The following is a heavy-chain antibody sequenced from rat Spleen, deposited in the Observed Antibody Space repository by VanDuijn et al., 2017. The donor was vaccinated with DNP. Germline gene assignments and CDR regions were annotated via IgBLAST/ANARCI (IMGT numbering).Heavy chain of an antibody. J-gene: IGHJ2*01. CDR3: ARLLTGKAYYFDY. V-gene: IGHV5S11*01. D-gene: IGHD5-1*01. CDR2: ITNGGVNT. Sequence: EVQLVESGGGLVQPGGSMKLSCAASAFTFSDYNMAWVRQAPTKGLEWVASITNGGVNTYYRDSVKGRFTISRDNARSTLYLQMDSLRSEETATYYCARLLTGKAYYFDYWGQGVMVTVSS. CDR1: AFTFSDYN.